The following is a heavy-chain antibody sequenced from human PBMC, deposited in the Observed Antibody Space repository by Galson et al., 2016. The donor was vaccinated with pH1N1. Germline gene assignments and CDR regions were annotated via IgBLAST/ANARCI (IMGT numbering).Heavy chain of an antibody. CDR1: GYRFTSYW. Sequence: GAEVKKPGESLKISCKASGYRFTSYWIAWVCQVPGKGLEWVGVVNPGGSTIRYGPPFQGQVTISSDKSINTAYLKWISLKASDTATYYCARQYDFGDYRGNAFDIWGQGTMVIVSS. J-gene: IGHJ3*02. CDR3: ARQYDFGDYRGNAFDI. V-gene: IGHV5-51*03. CDR2: VNPGGSTI. D-gene: IGHD4-17*01.